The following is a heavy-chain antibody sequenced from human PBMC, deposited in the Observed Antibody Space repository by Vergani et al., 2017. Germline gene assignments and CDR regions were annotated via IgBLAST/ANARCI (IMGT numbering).Heavy chain of an antibody. V-gene: IGHV4-59*01. CDR1: GGSISSYY. D-gene: IGHD3-10*01. Sequence: QVQLQESGPGLVKPSETLSLTCTVSGGSISSYYWSWIRQPPGKGLEWIGYIYYSGSTNYNPSLKSQVTISVDTSKNQFSLKLSSVTAADTAVYYCATAMANFSYYYYMDVWGKGTTVTVSS. J-gene: IGHJ6*03. CDR3: ATAMANFSYYYYMDV. CDR2: IYYSGST.